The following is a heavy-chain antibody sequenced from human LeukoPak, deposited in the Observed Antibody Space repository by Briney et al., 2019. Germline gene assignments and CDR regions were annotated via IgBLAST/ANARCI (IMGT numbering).Heavy chain of an antibody. J-gene: IGHJ3*02. CDR1: GFTFGNHR. D-gene: IGHD2-8*02. V-gene: IGHV3-7*01. CDR2: IKQDGGET. CDR3: ARDSTGWQADSFDI. Sequence: GGSLSLSCVASGFTFGNHRMSWVRQAPGKGLEWVADIKQDGGETYYADFVRGRFTISRDNGKNSLYLQMNSLRVEDTAVYFCARDSTGWQADSFDIWGQGTKVTVSA.